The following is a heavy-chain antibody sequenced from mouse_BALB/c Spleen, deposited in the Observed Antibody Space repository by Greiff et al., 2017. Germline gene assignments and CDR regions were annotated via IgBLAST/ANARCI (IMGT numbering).Heavy chain of an antibody. D-gene: IGHD1-2*01. CDR3: ARQPTTATFYAMDY. CDR1: GFTFSSYY. J-gene: IGHJ4*01. V-gene: IGHV5-6-2*01. CDR2: INSNGGST. Sequence: EVMLVESGGGLVKLGGSLKLSCAASGFTFSSYYMSWVRQTPEKRLELVAAINSNGGSTYYPDTVKGRFTISRDNAKNTLYLQMSSLKSEDTALYYCARQPTTATFYAMDYWGQGTSVTVSS.